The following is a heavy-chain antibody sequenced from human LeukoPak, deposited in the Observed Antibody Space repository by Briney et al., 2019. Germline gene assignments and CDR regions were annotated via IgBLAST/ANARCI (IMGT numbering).Heavy chain of an antibody. CDR2: ITSSSSYI. D-gene: IGHD3-10*01. V-gene: IGHV3-21*01. J-gene: IGHJ4*02. CDR1: GFTFSNYS. Sequence: GGSLRLSCAASGFTFSNYSMNWVRQAPGKGLEWVSFITSSSSYIYYADSVKGRFTISRDNAKNSLYLQMNSLRAEDTAVYYCARAPRGTMVPDYWGQGTLVTVSP. CDR3: ARAPRGTMVPDY.